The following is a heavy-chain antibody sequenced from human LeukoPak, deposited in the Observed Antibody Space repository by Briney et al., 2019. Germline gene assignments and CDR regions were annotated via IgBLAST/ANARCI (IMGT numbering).Heavy chain of an antibody. CDR3: ARVDTAMGINWFDP. J-gene: IGHJ5*02. CDR1: GGSFSGYY. D-gene: IGHD5-18*01. Sequence: SETLSLTCAVYGGSFSGYYWSWIRQPPGKGLEWIGEINHSGNTNYNPSLKSRVTISVDTSKNQFSLKLSSVTAADTAVYYCARVDTAMGINWFDPWGQGTLVTVSS. V-gene: IGHV4-34*01. CDR2: INHSGNT.